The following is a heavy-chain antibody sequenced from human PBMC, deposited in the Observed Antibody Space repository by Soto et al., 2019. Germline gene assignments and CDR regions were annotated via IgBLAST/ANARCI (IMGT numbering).Heavy chain of an antibody. J-gene: IGHJ4*02. Sequence: GGSLRLSCAASGFTFSSYAMSWVRQAPGKGLEWVSAISGSGGSTYYADSVKGRFTISRDNSKNTLYLQMNSLRAEDTAVYYCAKDVVPNYDILTGYGHWGQGTLVTVSS. V-gene: IGHV3-23*01. CDR2: ISGSGGST. D-gene: IGHD3-9*01. CDR3: AKDVVPNYDILTGYGH. CDR1: GFTFSSYA.